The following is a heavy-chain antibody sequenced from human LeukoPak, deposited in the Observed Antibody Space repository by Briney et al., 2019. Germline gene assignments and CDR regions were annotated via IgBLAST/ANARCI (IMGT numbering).Heavy chain of an antibody. CDR1: GYTFNRNA. CDR2: INTKTGTP. CDR3: ARRSPSADAFDI. Sequence: GASVKVSCKASGYTFNRNAINWVRQAPGQGLEWVGWINTKTGTPTYAQGFTGRFVFSLDISVTTAYLQISNLKAEDTAFYYCARRSPSADAFDIWGQGIMVTVSS. V-gene: IGHV7-4-1*02. J-gene: IGHJ3*02.